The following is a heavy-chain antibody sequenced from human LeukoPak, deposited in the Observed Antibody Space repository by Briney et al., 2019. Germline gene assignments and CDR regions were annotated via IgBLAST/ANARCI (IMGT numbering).Heavy chain of an antibody. D-gene: IGHD3-16*02. CDR1: GGSINSYW. CDR3: ARAGYTISSYRFDY. Sequence: PSETLSLTCSVSGGSINSYWWSWIRQPAGKGLEFIGRIYTTGMTNYNPSLKSRVSMSVDTSKNQFSLELRSLTAADTAVYFCARAGYTISSYRFDYWGQGALVTVSS. CDR2: IYTTGMT. V-gene: IGHV4-4*07. J-gene: IGHJ4*02.